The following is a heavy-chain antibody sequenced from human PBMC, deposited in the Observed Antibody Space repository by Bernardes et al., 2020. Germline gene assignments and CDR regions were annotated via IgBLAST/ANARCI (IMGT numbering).Heavy chain of an antibody. CDR1: GGSISSYY. CDR2: IYYSGST. V-gene: IGHV4-59*01. CDR3: ARDSPNAFDI. Sequence: SETLSLSCTVSGGSISSYYWSWIRQPPGKGLEWIGYIYYSGSTNYNPSLKSRVTISVDTSKNQFSLKLSSVTAADTAVYYCARDSPNAFDIWGQGTMVTVSS. J-gene: IGHJ3*02.